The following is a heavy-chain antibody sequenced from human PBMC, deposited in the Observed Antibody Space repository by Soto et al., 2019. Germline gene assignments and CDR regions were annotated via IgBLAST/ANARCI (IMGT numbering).Heavy chain of an antibody. V-gene: IGHV3-30-3*01. CDR1: GFTFSSYA. CDR3: ARDSLNRGAFDI. CDR2: ISYDGSNK. Sequence: GESLKISCAASGFTFSSYAMHWVRQAPGKGLEWVAVISYDGSNKYYADSVKGRFTISRGNSKNTLYLQMNSLRAEDTAVYYCARDSLNRGAFDIWGQGTMVTVSS. D-gene: IGHD3-10*01. J-gene: IGHJ3*02.